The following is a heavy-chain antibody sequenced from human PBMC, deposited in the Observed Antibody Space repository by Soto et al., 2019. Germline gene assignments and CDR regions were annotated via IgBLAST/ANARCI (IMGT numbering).Heavy chain of an antibody. D-gene: IGHD3-22*01. CDR1: GYSFAGYW. V-gene: IGHV5-10-1*01. CDR3: ARVWGYYDGSPIRGYLDY. CDR2: IDPSDSQT. J-gene: IGHJ4*02. Sequence: GESLKISCKGSGYSFAGYWITWVRQKPGKGLEWMGRIDPSDSQTYYSPSFRGHVTISATKSITTVFLQWSSLRAEDTAAYFCARVWGYYDGSPIRGYLDYWGQGTLVTVSS.